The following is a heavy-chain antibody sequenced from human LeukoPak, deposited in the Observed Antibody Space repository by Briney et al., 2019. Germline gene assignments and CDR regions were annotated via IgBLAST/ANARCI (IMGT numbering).Heavy chain of an antibody. CDR3: AKAYIVVVPAAERSVDY. CDR2: ISSSGSTI. Sequence: GGSLRLSCAASGFTFSDYYMSWIRQAPGKGLEWVSYISSSGSTIYYADSVKGRFTISRDNAKNSLYLQMNSLRAEDTAVYYCAKAYIVVVPAAERSVDYWGQGTLVTVSS. J-gene: IGHJ4*02. D-gene: IGHD2-2*01. CDR1: GFTFSDYY. V-gene: IGHV3-11*01.